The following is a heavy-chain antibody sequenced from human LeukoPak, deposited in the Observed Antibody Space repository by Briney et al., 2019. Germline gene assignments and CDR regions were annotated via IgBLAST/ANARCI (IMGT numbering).Heavy chain of an antibody. D-gene: IGHD6-6*01. J-gene: IGHJ6*03. CDR2: IYTSGST. CDR1: GGSISSYY. Sequence: ASETLSLNCAVYGGSISSYYWSWIRQPAGKGLEWIGRIYTSGSTNYNPSLKSRVTMSVDTSKNQFSLKLSSVTAADTAVYYCARVSYSSSSRSGYYYYYYMDVWGKGTTVTVSS. V-gene: IGHV4-59*10. CDR3: ARVSYSSSSRSGYYYYYYMDV.